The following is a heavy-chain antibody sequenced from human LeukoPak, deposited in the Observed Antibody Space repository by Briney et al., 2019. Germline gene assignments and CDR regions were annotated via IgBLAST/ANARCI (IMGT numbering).Heavy chain of an antibody. CDR3: ARALLWFGASFDY. V-gene: IGHV1-2*02. J-gene: IGHJ4*02. CDR1: GYTFTGYY. D-gene: IGHD3-10*01. CDR2: INPNSGGA. Sequence: ASVKVSCKASGYTFTGYYMHWVRQAPGQGLEWMGWINPNSGGANYAQKFQGRVTMTRDTSISTAYMELSRLRSDDTAVYYCARALLWFGASFDYWGQGTLVTVSS.